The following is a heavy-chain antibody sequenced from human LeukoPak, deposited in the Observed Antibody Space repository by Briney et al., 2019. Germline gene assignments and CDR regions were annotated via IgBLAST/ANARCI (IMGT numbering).Heavy chain of an antibody. D-gene: IGHD2-2*01. J-gene: IGHJ5*02. CDR1: GFTFSSYS. Sequence: GGSLRLSYAASGFTFSSYSMNWVRQAPGKGLEWVSYISSSSSTIYYADSVKGRFTISRDNAKNSLYLQMNSLRAEDTAVYYCARAVVVPAAPQGTWFDPWGQGTLVTVSS. V-gene: IGHV3-48*01. CDR3: ARAVVVPAAPQGTWFDP. CDR2: ISSSSSTI.